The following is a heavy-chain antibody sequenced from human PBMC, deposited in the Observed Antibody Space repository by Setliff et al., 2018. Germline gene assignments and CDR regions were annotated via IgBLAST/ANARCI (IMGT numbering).Heavy chain of an antibody. J-gene: IGHJ4*02. CDR1: GFTFSTYE. V-gene: IGHV3-48*03. D-gene: IGHD3-22*01. CDR3: AREPHDSSGPDY. CDR2: ISSSGSTI. Sequence: GGSLRLSCAASGFTFSTYEMNWVRQAPGKGLEWVSYISSSGSTIYYVDSVKGRFTISRDNAKNSLYLQMNSLRAEDTAVYYCAREPHDSSGPDYWGQGTLVTVSS.